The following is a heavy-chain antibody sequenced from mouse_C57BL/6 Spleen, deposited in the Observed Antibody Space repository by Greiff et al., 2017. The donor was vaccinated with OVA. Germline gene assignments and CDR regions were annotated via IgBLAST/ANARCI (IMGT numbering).Heavy chain of an antibody. V-gene: IGHV1-50*01. CDR3: ASYGNYPRSWFAY. J-gene: IGHJ3*01. Sequence: QVQLQQPGAELVKPGASVKLSCKASGYTFTSYWMQWVKQRPGQGLEWIGEIDPSDSYTNYNQKFKGKATLTVDTSSSTAYMQLSSLTSEDSAVYYGASYGNYPRSWFAYWGQGTLVTVSA. CDR2: IDPSDSYT. D-gene: IGHD2-1*01. CDR1: GYTFTSYW.